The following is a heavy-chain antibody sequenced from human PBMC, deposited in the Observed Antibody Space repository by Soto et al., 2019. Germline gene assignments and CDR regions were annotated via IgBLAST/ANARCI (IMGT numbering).Heavy chain of an antibody. CDR2: VYYSGST. Sequence: PSETLSLTCTVSGGSISSHYWSWIRQPPGQGLEWIGYVYYSGSTNYNPSLKSRVTISVDTSKSQFSLRLSSVTAADTAVYFCARLDGYRHQFSYWGQGSPDTGSS. CDR3: ARLDGYRHQFSY. V-gene: IGHV4-59*08. D-gene: IGHD5-12*01. CDR1: GGSISSHY. J-gene: IGHJ4*02.